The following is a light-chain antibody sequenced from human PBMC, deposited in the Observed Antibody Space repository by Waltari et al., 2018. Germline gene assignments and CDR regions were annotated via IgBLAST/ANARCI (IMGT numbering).Light chain of an antibody. CDR2: GNS. V-gene: IGLV1-40*01. CDR3: QSYDNNLSAV. J-gene: IGLJ2*01. CDR1: RSAIGAGSG. Sequence: QSVLTQPPSVSGAPGQRVTLSCPGSRSAIGAGSGVHWYQQLPGTAPKLLIYGNSNRPSGVPDRFSGSKSGTSASLAITGLQAEDEADYYCQSYDNNLSAVFGGGTKLTVL.